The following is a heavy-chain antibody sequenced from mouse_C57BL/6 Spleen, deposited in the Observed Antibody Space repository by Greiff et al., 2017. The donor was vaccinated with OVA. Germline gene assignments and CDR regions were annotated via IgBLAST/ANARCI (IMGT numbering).Heavy chain of an antibody. CDR3: ERSWSMDY. CDR1: GYTFTSYW. J-gene: IGHJ4*01. D-gene: IGHD1-1*02. Sequence: QVHVKQPGAELVMPGASVKLSCKASGYTFTSYWMHWVKQRPGQGLEWIGEIDPSDSYTNYNKKFKGKSTLTVDKSSSTAYMQLSSLTSEDSAFYYCERSWSMDYWGQGTSVTVSS. CDR2: IDPSDSYT. V-gene: IGHV1-69*01.